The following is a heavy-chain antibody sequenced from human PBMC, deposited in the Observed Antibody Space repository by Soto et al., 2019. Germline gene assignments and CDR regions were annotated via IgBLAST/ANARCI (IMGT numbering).Heavy chain of an antibody. CDR1: GYSFTSYW. V-gene: IGHV5-51*01. CDR2: IYPGDSDT. D-gene: IGHD2-2*01. CDR3: ARLHYCSSTSCYGGIDY. Sequence: PGESLKISCKGSGYSFTSYWIGWVRQMPGKGLEWMGIIYPGDSDTRYSPSFQGQVTISADKSISTAYLQWSSLKASDTAMYYCARLHYCSSTSCYGGIDYWGQGTLVIVSS. J-gene: IGHJ4*02.